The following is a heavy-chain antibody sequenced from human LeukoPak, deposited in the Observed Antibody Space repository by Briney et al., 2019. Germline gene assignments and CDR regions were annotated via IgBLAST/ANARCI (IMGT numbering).Heavy chain of an antibody. CDR2: IYTSGSN. CDR3: ARAVYGSGSYTFDY. V-gene: IGHV4-4*07. Sequence: SETLSLTCTVSGGSISSYYWSWVRQPAGKGLEWIGRIYTSGSNNYNPSLKSRVTMSVDTSKNQFSLKLSSVTAADTAVYYCARAVYGSGSYTFDYWGQGTLVTVSS. J-gene: IGHJ4*02. CDR1: GGSISSYY. D-gene: IGHD3-10*01.